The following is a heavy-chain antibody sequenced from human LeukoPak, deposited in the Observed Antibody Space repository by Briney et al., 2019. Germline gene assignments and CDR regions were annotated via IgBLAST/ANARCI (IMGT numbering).Heavy chain of an antibody. CDR1: GFTFSEHY. J-gene: IGHJ4*02. Sequence: PGGSLRLSCAASGFTFSEHYMDWLRQAPGKGLEWVGRTRNKANSYTTEYAASVKDKFNSSREDSTNSLYLQTNSLKTEDTAVYYCARDRGAYYFDYWGQGTLVTVSS. CDR2: TRNKANSYTT. CDR3: ARDRGAYYFDY. D-gene: IGHD3-10*01. V-gene: IGHV3-72*01.